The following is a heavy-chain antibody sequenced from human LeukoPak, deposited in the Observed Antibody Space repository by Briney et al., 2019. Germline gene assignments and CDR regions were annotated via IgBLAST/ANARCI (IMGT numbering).Heavy chain of an antibody. J-gene: IGHJ5*02. D-gene: IGHD3-22*01. CDR2: INWNGGST. CDR3: ARARYYYDSSGFKADWFDP. CDR1: GFTFDDYG. Sequence: GGSLRLSCAASGFTFDDYGMSWVRQAPGKGLEWVSGINWNGGSTGYADSVKGRFTISRDNAKNSLYLQMHSLRAEDTALYYCARARYYYDSSGFKADWFDPWGQGTLVTVSS. V-gene: IGHV3-20*04.